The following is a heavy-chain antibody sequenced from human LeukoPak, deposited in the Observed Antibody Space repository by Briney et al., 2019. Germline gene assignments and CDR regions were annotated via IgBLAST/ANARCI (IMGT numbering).Heavy chain of an antibody. CDR2: INPNNGGI. Sequence: EASVKVSCKASGYTFTGFYIHWLRQAPGQGLEWMGWINPNNGGISYAQNFQGRVTVTRDTSINTVYMELSRLRSDDTAVYYCARELIVSTVYYFDYWGQGTLVTVSS. CDR3: ARELIVSTVYYFDY. D-gene: IGHD5/OR15-5a*01. CDR1: GYTFTGFY. J-gene: IGHJ4*02. V-gene: IGHV1-2*02.